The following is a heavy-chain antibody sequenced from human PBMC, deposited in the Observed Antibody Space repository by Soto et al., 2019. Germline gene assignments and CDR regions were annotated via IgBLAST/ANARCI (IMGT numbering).Heavy chain of an antibody. J-gene: IGHJ4*02. Sequence: AGGSLRLSCAASGFTFSSYAMSWVRQAPGKGLEWVSAISGSGGSTYYADSVKGRFTISRDNSKNTLYLQMNSLRAEDTAVYYCAKVRYYYDSSGYRIPGGDYWGQGTLVTVSS. CDR3: AKVRYYYDSSGYRIPGGDY. CDR2: ISGSGGST. V-gene: IGHV3-23*01. D-gene: IGHD3-22*01. CDR1: GFTFSSYA.